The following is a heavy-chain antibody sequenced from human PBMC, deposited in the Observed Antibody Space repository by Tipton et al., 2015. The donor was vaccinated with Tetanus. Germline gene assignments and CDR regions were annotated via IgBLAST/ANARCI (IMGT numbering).Heavy chain of an antibody. J-gene: IGHJ5*01. CDR2: ISGNGRAI. Sequence: SLRLSCGASGFTFSTYSMNWVRQAPGKGLEWVSAISGNGRAIFHADSLKGRFTISRDNAKNSLYLQMNSLRVEDTVVYYCVSHLDDRAWFASWGQGTLATVSS. CDR3: VSHLDDRAWFAS. D-gene: IGHD3-22*01. CDR1: GFTFSTYS. V-gene: IGHV3-21*01.